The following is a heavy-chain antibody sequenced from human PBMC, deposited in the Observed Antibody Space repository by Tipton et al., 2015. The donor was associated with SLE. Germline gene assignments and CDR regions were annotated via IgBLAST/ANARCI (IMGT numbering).Heavy chain of an antibody. J-gene: IGHJ3*02. V-gene: IGHV4-4*07. CDR2: VYDSGST. CDR1: GGSVSSYY. CDR3: ASVRGAFDI. Sequence: TLSLTCTVSGGSVSSYYWIWIRQPAGKGLEWIGHVYDSGSTYYNPSLKSRLTMSVDTSKNQASLNLNSVTAADTAVYYCASVRGAFDIWGQGTMVTVSS. D-gene: IGHD3-10*02.